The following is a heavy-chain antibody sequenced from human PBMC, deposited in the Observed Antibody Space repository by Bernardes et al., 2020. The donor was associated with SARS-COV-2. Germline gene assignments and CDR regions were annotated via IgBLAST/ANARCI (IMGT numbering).Heavy chain of an antibody. CDR1: GCSISRYY. D-gene: IGHD5-18*01. CDR3: AKRGYSYGFGAFDI. CDR2: IYYSGST. Sequence: AALFPTRTGPGCSISRYYWSWIRPPPGKGLEWIGYIYYSGSTNYNPSLKSRVTISVDTSKNQFSLKLSSVTAADTAVYYCAKRGYSYGFGAFDIWGQGTMVTVSS. V-gene: IGHV4-59*08. J-gene: IGHJ3*02.